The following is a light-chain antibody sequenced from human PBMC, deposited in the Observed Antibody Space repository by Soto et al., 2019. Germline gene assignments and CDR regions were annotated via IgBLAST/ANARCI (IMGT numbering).Light chain of an antibody. CDR1: QSISSR. CDR3: QQYNSYSLS. Sequence: DIQMTQSPSTLSASVGDRVTITCRASQSISSRLAWYQQKPGKAPKILIYDASNLESGVPSRFSASGSGTEFTLTISSLQPDDFATYYCQQYNSYSLSLGGGTKVEIK. CDR2: DAS. J-gene: IGKJ4*01. V-gene: IGKV1-5*01.